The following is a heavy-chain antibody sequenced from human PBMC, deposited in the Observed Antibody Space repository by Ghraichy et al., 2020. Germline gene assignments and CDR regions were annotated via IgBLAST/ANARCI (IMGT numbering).Heavy chain of an antibody. CDR1: GFMFITFS. D-gene: IGHD5-12*01. CDR3: ATGGYSRPVDY. J-gene: IGHJ4*02. CDR2: ISQNGDSA. V-gene: IGHV3-23*01. Sequence: GRSLRLSCEGSGFMFITFSMCWVRQAPGKGLEWVASISQNGDSAYYADSVKGRFTISRDNSRNALYLQMDSLRVEDTAVYYCATGGYSRPVDYWGQGSLVTVSS.